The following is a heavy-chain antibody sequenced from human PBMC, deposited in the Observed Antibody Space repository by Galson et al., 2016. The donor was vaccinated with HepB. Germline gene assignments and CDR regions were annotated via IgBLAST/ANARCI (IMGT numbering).Heavy chain of an antibody. J-gene: IGHJ3*02. V-gene: IGHV4-61*02. Sequence: TLSLTCTVSGGSISSGAYYWSWIRQPAGRGLEWIGRVYSSGSTSYNPSLKTRVTISINTSKNQFSLRLSFVTAADTAVYYCARVSVLTSMETKSDAFDIWGQGTMVTVSS. CDR1: GGSISSGAYY. CDR3: ARVSVLTSMETKSDAFDI. CDR2: VYSSGST. D-gene: IGHD2/OR15-2a*01.